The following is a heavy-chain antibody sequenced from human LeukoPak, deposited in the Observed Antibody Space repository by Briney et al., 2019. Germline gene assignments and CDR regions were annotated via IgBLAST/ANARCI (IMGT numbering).Heavy chain of an antibody. V-gene: IGHV4-39*01. Sequence: PSETLSLTCTVSGGSITTTNYLWGCIRQPPGKGLEWIGSIYYSGSTFYNPSLKSRVTISVDTSKNQFSLKLTSMTAADTAVYYCARRGYNYGVDYWGQGTLVTVSS. J-gene: IGHJ4*02. D-gene: IGHD5-18*01. CDR3: ARRGYNYGVDY. CDR1: GGSITTTNYL. CDR2: IYYSGST.